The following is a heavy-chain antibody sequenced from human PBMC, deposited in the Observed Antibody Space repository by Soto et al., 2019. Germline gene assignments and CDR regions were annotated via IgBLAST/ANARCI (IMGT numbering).Heavy chain of an antibody. Sequence: QVQLQESGPGLVKPSETLSLTCTVSGGSVSSGSYYWSWIRQPPGKGLEWIGHIYYSGSTNYNPSLNSRVTISVDTSKNQFPLKLSSVAASDAAVYYCARAPGQLWSPFDSWGQGTLVTVSS. CDR3: ARAPGQLWSPFDS. CDR1: GGSVSSGSYY. V-gene: IGHV4-61*01. CDR2: IYYSGST. D-gene: IGHD5-18*01. J-gene: IGHJ5*01.